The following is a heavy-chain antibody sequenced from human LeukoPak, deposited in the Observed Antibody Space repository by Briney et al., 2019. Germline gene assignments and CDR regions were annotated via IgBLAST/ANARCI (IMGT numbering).Heavy chain of an antibody. D-gene: IGHD6-13*01. Sequence: GGSLRLSCAASGVTFSSYWMTWVRQAPGKGLEWVAKIKEDGSEKNYVDSVKGRFTISRDNAKNSLYLQMNSLRAEDTAVYYCARGSPFDYWGQGTLVTVSS. J-gene: IGHJ4*02. CDR1: GVTFSSYW. V-gene: IGHV3-7*04. CDR2: IKEDGSEK. CDR3: ARGSPFDY.